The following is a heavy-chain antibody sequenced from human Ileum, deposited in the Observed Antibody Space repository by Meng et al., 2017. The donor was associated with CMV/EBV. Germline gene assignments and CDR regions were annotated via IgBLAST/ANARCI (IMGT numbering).Heavy chain of an antibody. CDR3: ARDPGDFWSAISVYYYGMDV. V-gene: IGHV3-74*01. CDR1: GFTFSSYW. J-gene: IGHJ6*02. CDR2: INSDGSST. D-gene: IGHD3-3*01. Sequence: GESLKISCASSGFTFSSYWMHWVRQAPGQGLVWVSRINSDGSSTSYADSVQGRFTISRDNAKNTLYMQMNSLRAEDTAVYYCARDPGDFWSAISVYYYGMDVWGQGTMVTVSS.